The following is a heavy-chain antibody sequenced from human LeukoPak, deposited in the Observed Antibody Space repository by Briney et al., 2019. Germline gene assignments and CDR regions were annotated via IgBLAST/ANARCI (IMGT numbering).Heavy chain of an antibody. CDR2: FDPEEGRT. CDR3: ATGGCSSTSCSEDFQH. D-gene: IGHD2-2*01. J-gene: IGHJ1*01. Sequence: ASVKVSCKIFGNNLREVSMNWVRQGPGKGLEWMGGFDPEEGRTLYAQKFQGRVTMTEDTSTDTAYMELSSLRSEDTAVYYCATGGCSSTSCSEDFQHWGQGTLVTVSS. CDR1: GNNLREVS. V-gene: IGHV1-24*01.